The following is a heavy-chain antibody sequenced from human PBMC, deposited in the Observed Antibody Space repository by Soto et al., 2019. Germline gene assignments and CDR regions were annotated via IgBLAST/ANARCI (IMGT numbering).Heavy chain of an antibody. CDR3: AKTTDGWFSAFEI. J-gene: IGHJ3*02. CDR2: ISSSSSYT. CDR1: GFTFSSYS. V-gene: IGHV3-21*04. D-gene: IGHD6-19*01. Sequence: PGGSLRLSCAASGFTFSSYSMNWVRQAPGKGLEWVSSISSSSSYTYYADSVKGRFTISRDNSKKTMYLQMNSLRAEDTAVYYCAKTTDGWFSAFEIWGQGTMVTVSS.